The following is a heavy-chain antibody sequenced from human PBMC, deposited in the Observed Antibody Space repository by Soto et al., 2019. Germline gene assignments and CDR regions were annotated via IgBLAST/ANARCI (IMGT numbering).Heavy chain of an antibody. CDR2: INSDGSST. CDR3: AALIAAAVVDY. J-gene: IGHJ4*02. CDR1: GFTFSSYW. V-gene: IGHV3-74*01. Sequence: GGSLRLSCAASGFTFSSYWMHWVRQAPGKGLVWVSRINSDGSSTSYADSVKGRFTISRDNSKNTLYLQMNSLRAEDTAVYYCAALIAAAVVDYWGQGTLVTVSS. D-gene: IGHD6-13*01.